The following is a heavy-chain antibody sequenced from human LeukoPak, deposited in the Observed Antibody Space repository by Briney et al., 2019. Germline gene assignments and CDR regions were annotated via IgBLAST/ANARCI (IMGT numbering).Heavy chain of an antibody. CDR3: AQYTSGWYSVYDF. J-gene: IGHJ4*02. D-gene: IGHD6-19*01. V-gene: IGHV3-23*01. Sequence: GGSLRLSCAVSGFTLSIYAMSWVRQAPGGGREWVSGISVSGNSTYFADSVKGRFALSRDISKNTLYLQMNSLRVDDTAVYYCAQYTSGWYSVYDFWGRGTLVTVSS. CDR1: GFTLSIYA. CDR2: ISVSGNST.